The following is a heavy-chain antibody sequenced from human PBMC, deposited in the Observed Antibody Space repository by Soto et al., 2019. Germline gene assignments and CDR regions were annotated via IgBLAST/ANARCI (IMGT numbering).Heavy chain of an antibody. CDR3: ATLNIQIVVADYYGMDV. V-gene: IGHV1-2*02. J-gene: IGHJ6*02. CDR2: INPNSGGT. CDR1: GYTFTGYY. D-gene: IGHD2-2*01. Sequence: QVQLVQSGAEVKKPGASVKVSCKASGYTFTGYYMHWVRQAPGQGLEWMGWINPNSGGTNYAQKFQGRVTMTRDTSISTAYMELSRLRSDDTAVYYCATLNIQIVVADYYGMDVWGQGTTVTVSS.